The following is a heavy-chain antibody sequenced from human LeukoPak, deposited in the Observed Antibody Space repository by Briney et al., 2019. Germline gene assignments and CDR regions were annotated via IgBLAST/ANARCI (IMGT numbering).Heavy chain of an antibody. CDR3: ARHLSGTTMSHYFDF. CDR2: IYYSGNT. CDR1: GGSISSSSYY. J-gene: IGHJ4*02. D-gene: IGHD1-1*01. V-gene: IGHV4-39*01. Sequence: SETLSLTCTVSGGSISSSSYYWGWIRQPPGKGLEWIGSIYYSGNTYYNPSLKSRVTISVDTSKNQVSLKLYSVTASDAAIYYCARHLSGTTMSHYFDFWGQGTLVTVSS.